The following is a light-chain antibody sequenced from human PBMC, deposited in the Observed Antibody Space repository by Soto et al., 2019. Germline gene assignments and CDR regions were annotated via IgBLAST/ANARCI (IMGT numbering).Light chain of an antibody. V-gene: IGKV3-20*01. CDR2: GAS. Sequence: EIVLTQSPGTLSLSPGETATLSCRASQSVYNNYLAWYQQKPGQTPRLLVNGASNSATGIPDRFSGGGSGTDFTLTISSLEPEDFAVYYCQQYGLPPHSFGQGTRVEIK. CDR1: QSVYNNY. J-gene: IGKJ2*01. CDR3: QQYGLPPHS.